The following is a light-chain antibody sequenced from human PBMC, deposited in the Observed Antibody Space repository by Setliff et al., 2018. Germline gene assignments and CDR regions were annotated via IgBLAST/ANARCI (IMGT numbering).Light chain of an antibody. J-gene: IGLJ1*01. CDR2: GNN. Sequence: QSMLTQPPSVSGAPGQRVTISCAGRSSNIGTGYDVHWYQQLPGTAPKLLIYGNNIRPSGVPDRFSGSQSGTSASLVITGLHSEDEADYYCQSYDSSLSAYVFGTGTKVTVL. V-gene: IGLV1-40*01. CDR1: SSNIGTGYD. CDR3: QSYDSSLSAYV.